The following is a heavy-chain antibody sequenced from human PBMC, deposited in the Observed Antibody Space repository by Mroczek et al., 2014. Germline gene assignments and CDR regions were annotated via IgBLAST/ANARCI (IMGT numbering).Heavy chain of an antibody. V-gene: IGHV4-34*01. CDR3: ARGTRGSYYYYYGMDV. CDR1: GGSFSGYY. D-gene: IGHD1-26*01. Sequence: QVQLQQWGAGLLKPSETLSLTCAVYGGSFSGYYWSWIRQPPGKGLEWIGEINHSGSTNYNPSLKSRVTISVDTSKNQFSLKLSSVTAADTAVYYCARGTRGSYYYYYGMDVWGQGTTVTVSS. CDR2: INHSGST. J-gene: IGHJ6*02.